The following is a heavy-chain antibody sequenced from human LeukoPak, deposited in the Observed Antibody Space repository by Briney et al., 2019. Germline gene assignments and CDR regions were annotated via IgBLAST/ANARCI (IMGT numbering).Heavy chain of an antibody. CDR3: ARGGSTYYYYYMDV. CDR1: GYTFTSYD. D-gene: IGHD6-13*01. J-gene: IGHJ6*03. V-gene: IGHV1-8*01. Sequence: ASVKVSCKASGYTFTSYDINWVRQATGQGLEWMGWMNPNSGNTGYAQKFQGRVTMTRNTSTSTAYMELSSLRSEDAAVYYCARGGSTYYYYYMDVWGKGTTVTVSS. CDR2: MNPNSGNT.